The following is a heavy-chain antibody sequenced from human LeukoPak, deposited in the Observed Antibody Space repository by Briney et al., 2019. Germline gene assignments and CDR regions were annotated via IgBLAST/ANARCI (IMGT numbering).Heavy chain of an antibody. Sequence: SDTLSLTCTVSGGSISSYYWSWIRQPPGKGLEWIGYIYYSGSTNYNPSLKSRVTISVDTSKNQFSLKLSSVTAADTAVYYCARQMGSLWFTVFDYWGQGTLVTVSS. D-gene: IGHD3-10*01. V-gene: IGHV4-59*08. CDR2: IYYSGST. CDR1: GGSISSYY. J-gene: IGHJ4*02. CDR3: ARQMGSLWFTVFDY.